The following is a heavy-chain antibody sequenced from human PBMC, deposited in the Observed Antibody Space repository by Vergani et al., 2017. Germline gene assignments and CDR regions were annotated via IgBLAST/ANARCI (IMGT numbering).Heavy chain of an antibody. CDR1: GFTFSSYA. V-gene: IGHV3-23*04. D-gene: IGHD6-13*01. J-gene: IGHJ4*02. CDR3: AKVIQSAEKFSSSWYNY. Sequence: VQLVESGGGLVKPGGSLRLSCAASGFTFSSYAMSWVRQAPGKGLEWVSAISGSGGSTYYADSVKGRFTISRDNSKNTLYLQMNSLRAEDTAVYYCAKVIQSAEKFSSSWYNYWGQGTLVTVSS. CDR2: ISGSGGST.